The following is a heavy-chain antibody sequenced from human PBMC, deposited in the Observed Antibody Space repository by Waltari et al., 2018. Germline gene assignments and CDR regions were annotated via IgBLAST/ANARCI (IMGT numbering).Heavy chain of an antibody. V-gene: IGHV4-38-2*01. D-gene: IGHD3-22*01. CDR3: ARHEKVGYYDSSGYYLDY. J-gene: IGHJ4*02. CDR2: IYHSGST. CDR1: GYSISSGYY. Sequence: QVQLQESGPGLVKPSETLSLTCAVSGYSISSGYYWGWIRQPPGKGLEWIGSIYHSGSTYYTPSLKSRVTISVDTSKNQFSLKLSSVTAADTAVYYCARHEKVGYYDSSGYYLDYWGQGTLVTVSS.